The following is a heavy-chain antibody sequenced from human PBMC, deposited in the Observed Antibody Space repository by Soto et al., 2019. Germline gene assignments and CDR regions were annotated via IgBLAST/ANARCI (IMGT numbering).Heavy chain of an antibody. Sequence: SETLSLTCTVSGDSITINTFYWVWIRQPPGKGLEWIASIYYSGSTYYNPSLKSRFTISVDTPKNQFSLKLISVTAADTVVYSCSGLRVDSGIYWSQGTLVTVSS. CDR1: GDSITINTFY. CDR2: IYYSGST. CDR3: SGLRVDSGIY. V-gene: IGHV4-39*01. D-gene: IGHD1-26*01. J-gene: IGHJ4*02.